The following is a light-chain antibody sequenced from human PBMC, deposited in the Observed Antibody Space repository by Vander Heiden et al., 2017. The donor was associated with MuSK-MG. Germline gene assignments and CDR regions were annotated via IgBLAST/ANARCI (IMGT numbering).Light chain of an antibody. CDR1: NSNIGAGSA. J-gene: IGLJ1*01. V-gene: IGLV1-40*01. CDR3: QSYDSSLSASV. CDR2: QNA. Sequence: QSVLTQPPSVSGAPGQRVTISCTGTNSNIGAGSAVHWYQQVPGKAPKLLMFQNADRPSGVPDRFSGSNSGTSASLAITGLQAEDEADYYCQSYDSSLSASVFGTGTKVTVL.